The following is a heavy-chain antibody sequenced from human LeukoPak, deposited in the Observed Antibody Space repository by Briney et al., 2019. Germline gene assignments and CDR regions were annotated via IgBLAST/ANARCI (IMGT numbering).Heavy chain of an antibody. V-gene: IGHV3-30*02. J-gene: IGHJ3*02. Sequence: GGSLRLSCAGSRFTTGFTFSDYGIHWVRQAPGKGLEWVAFIRYDGSNKYYADSVKGRFTISRDNSKNTLYLQMNSLRAEDTAVYYCAKAFQGLDAFDIWGQGTMVTVSS. CDR1: RFTTGFTFSDYG. CDR2: IRYDGSNK. CDR3: AKAFQGLDAFDI. D-gene: IGHD2/OR15-2a*01.